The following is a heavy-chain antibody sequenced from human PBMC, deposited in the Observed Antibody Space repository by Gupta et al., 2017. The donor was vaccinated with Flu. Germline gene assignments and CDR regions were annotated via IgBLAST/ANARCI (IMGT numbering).Heavy chain of an antibody. J-gene: IGHJ4*02. Sequence: STYWMAWIRQVPGKGLEWVANLKPDGSDEYYLDSVEGRFTVSRDNAKKSLYLQMNSLRAEDTAVYYCARDDGSKSVDYWGQGTLVTVSS. V-gene: IGHV3-7*01. CDR2: LKPDGSDE. D-gene: IGHD1-26*01. CDR1: STYW. CDR3: ARDDGSKSVDY.